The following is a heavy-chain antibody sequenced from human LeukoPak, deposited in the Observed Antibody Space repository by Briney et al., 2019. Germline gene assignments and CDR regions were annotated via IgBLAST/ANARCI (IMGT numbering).Heavy chain of an antibody. CDR2: TYYRSKWYN. CDR1: GDSVSSNSAA. V-gene: IGHV6-1*01. Sequence: SQTLSLTCAISGDSVSSNSAAWNWIRQSPSRGLEWLGRTYYRSKWYNDYAVSVKSRITINPDTSKNQFSLQLNSVTPEDTAVYYCARADGGIVVVPGAHWVSVPVHWFDPWGQGTLVTVSS. D-gene: IGHD2-2*01. CDR3: ARADGGIVVVPGAHWVSVPVHWFDP. J-gene: IGHJ5*02.